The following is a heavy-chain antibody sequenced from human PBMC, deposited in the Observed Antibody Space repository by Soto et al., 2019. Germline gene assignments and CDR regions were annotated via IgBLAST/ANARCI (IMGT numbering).Heavy chain of an antibody. Sequence: EVRLQESGGDVVQGGGSLRLSCVASGFTFRIYAMTWVRQAPGKGPEWVARIRGNGAGISYADSVKGRFTISRDNSKNTVYLQMNSLRADDTAVYFCAKRGDILDVSSSFVGYGMDVWGQGTTVTVSS. V-gene: IGHV3-23*01. D-gene: IGHD2-15*01. J-gene: IGHJ6*02. CDR1: GFTFRIYA. CDR2: IRGNGAGI. CDR3: AKRGDILDVSSSFVGYGMDV.